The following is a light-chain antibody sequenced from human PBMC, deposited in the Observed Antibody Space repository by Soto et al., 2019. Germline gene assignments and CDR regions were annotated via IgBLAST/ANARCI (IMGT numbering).Light chain of an antibody. CDR1: SNDVGGYNY. V-gene: IGLV2-14*01. CDR2: DVS. CDR3: SSYTSSSTVV. Sequence: QSVLTQPASVSGSPGQSITISCTGTSNDVGGYNYVSWYQQHPGKAPKLMIYDVSNRPSGVSNRFSGSKSGNTASLTISGLQAEDEADYYCSSYTSSSTVVFAAGTKLTVL. J-gene: IGLJ2*01.